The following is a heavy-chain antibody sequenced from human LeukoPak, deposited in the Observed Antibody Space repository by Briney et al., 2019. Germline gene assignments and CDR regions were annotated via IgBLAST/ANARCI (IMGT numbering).Heavy chain of an antibody. CDR2: INWNGGST. CDR3: ARAPEGDHDIRYYMDV. J-gene: IGHJ6*03. CDR1: GFTFDDYG. V-gene: IGHV3-20*04. D-gene: IGHD1-14*01. Sequence: GGSLRLSCAASGFTFDDYGMSWVRQAPGKGLEWVSGINWNGGSTGYADSVKGRFTISRDNAKNSLYLQMDSLRAEDTALYYCARAPEGDHDIRYYMDVWGKGTTVTVSS.